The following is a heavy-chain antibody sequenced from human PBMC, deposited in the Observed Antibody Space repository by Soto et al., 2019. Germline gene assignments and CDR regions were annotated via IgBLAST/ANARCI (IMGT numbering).Heavy chain of an antibody. V-gene: IGHV3-53*01. CDR3: ARGRDTAMATGAFDI. Sequence: PGGSLRLSCAASGFTVSSNYMSWVRQAPGKGLEWVSVIYSGGSTYYADSVKGRFTISRDNSKNTLYLQMNSLRAEDKAVYYCARGRDTAMATGAFDIWGQGTMVTVSS. D-gene: IGHD5-18*01. CDR2: IYSGGST. CDR1: GFTVSSNY. J-gene: IGHJ3*02.